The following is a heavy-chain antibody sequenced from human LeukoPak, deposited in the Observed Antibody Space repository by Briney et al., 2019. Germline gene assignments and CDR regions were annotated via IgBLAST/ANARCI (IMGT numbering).Heavy chain of an antibody. CDR3: ARDGSSGWSNWFDP. V-gene: IGHV3-30*02. D-gene: IGHD6-19*01. Sequence: GGSLRLSCAASGFTFSDYGMVWVRQAPGKGLEWVAFIRFDGSIKYYTDSVKDRFTVSRDNFKNTLYLQMNSLRAEDTAVYYCARDGSSGWSNWFDPWGQGTLVTVSS. CDR1: GFTFSDYG. CDR2: IRFDGSIK. J-gene: IGHJ5*02.